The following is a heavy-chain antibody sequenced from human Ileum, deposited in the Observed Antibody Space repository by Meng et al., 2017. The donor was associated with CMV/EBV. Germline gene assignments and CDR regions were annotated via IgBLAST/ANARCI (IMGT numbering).Heavy chain of an antibody. CDR2: TYYRSKWYN. CDR3: ARENWYGWYFDF. V-gene: IGHV6-1*01. Sequence: QPQQQGPEPGKPSQTPSPSGAISWDSVSSIGCIWKWSRQSPSRGLELLGKTYYRSKWYNDYAPSVKSRITVKTDTAKNQFSLQLNSVTPEDTAVYYCARENWYGWYFDFWGRGTLVTVSS. J-gene: IGHJ2*01. CDR1: WDSVSSIGCI. D-gene: IGHD1-14*01.